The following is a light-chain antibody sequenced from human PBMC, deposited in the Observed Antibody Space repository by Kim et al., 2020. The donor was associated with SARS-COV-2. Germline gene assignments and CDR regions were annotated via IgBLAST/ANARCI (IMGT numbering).Light chain of an antibody. V-gene: IGKV3-15*01. CDR2: GAS. Sequence: EIVMTQSPATLSVSPGDRATLSCRASQSVTSKVAWYQQTPGQAPRLLNYGASTRATGIPARFSGSGSETEFTLTISSLQSEDFAVYYCQQYNNWHYTFGQGTKLEI. J-gene: IGKJ2*01. CDR1: QSVTSK. CDR3: QQYNNWHYT.